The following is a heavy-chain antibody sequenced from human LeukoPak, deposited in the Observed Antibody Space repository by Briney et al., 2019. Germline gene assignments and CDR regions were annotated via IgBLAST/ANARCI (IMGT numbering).Heavy chain of an antibody. Sequence: GRSLRLSCAASGFTFSSYGMHWVRQAPGKGLEWVAVIWYDGSNKYYADSVKGRFTISRDNSKNTLYLQMNSLRAEDTAVYYCAKEGGAGPYSSSWLDYYYYMDVWGKGTTVTVSS. D-gene: IGHD6-13*01. CDR3: AKEGGAGPYSSSWLDYYYYMDV. CDR2: IWYDGSNK. J-gene: IGHJ6*03. CDR1: GFTFSSYG. V-gene: IGHV3-33*06.